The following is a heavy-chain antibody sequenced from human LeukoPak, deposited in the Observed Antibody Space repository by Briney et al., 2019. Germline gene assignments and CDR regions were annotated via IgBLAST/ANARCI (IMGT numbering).Heavy chain of an antibody. Sequence: ASVKVSCKASGYTFTGYYMPWVRQAPGQGLEWRGWINPNSGGTNYAQKFQGRVTMTRDTSISTAYMELSRLRSDDTAVYYCARDAVYSSGSNWFDRWGQGTLATVSS. D-gene: IGHD6-19*01. CDR2: INPNSGGT. CDR3: ARDAVYSSGSNWFDR. J-gene: IGHJ5*02. CDR1: GYTFTGYY. V-gene: IGHV1-2*02.